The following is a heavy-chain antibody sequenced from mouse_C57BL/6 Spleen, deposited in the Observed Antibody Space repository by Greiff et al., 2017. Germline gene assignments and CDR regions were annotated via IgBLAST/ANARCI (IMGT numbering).Heavy chain of an antibody. D-gene: IGHD3-2*02. CDR2: IHPNSGST. CDR3: ARLDSSGYWFAY. J-gene: IGHJ3*01. Sequence: VQLQQSGAELVKPGASAKLSCTASGFNIKDYYMHWVKQRPGQGLEWIGMIHPNSGSTNYNEKFKSKATLTVDKSSSTAYMQLSSLTSEDSAVYYCARLDSSGYWFAYWGQGTLVTVSA. CDR1: GFNIKDYY. V-gene: IGHV1-64*01.